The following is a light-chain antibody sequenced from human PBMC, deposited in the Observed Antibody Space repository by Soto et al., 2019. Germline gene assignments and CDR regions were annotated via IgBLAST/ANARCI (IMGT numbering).Light chain of an antibody. CDR3: CSYAGANNPYV. CDR2: EVT. CDR1: SSDVGGYNY. Sequence: QSALTQPPSASGSPGQSVTISCSGTSSDVGGYNYVSWYQQRPGKVPKLMIYEVTKRPSGVPDRFSGSKSGNTASLTVSGLQADDEADYYCCSYAGANNPYVFGPGTKLTVL. J-gene: IGLJ1*01. V-gene: IGLV2-8*01.